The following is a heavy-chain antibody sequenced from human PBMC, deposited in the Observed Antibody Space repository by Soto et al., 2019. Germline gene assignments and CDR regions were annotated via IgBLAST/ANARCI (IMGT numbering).Heavy chain of an antibody. CDR2: IDLNNGYK. CDR1: GFTFTAYH. J-gene: IGHJ5*02. D-gene: IGHD4-17*01. V-gene: IGHV1-2*04. CDR3: ARQHGDYYRLFDP. Sequence: QVQVVQSGAEVKKPGASVKVSCKASGFTFTAYHMHWVRQAPGQGLEWMGWIDLNNGYKHYEQKFQGWVTRTRDKSISTAYMELGNLKSDDTAVYYCARQHGDYYRLFDPWGQGTLVTVSS.